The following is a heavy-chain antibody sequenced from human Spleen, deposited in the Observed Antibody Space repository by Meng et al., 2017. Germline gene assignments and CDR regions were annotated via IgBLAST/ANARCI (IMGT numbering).Heavy chain of an antibody. Sequence: GGSLRLSCAASGFTFSSYDMNWVRQAPGKGLEWVSYISCSGSTIYYADSVKGRFTISRDNAKNSLYLQMNSLRAEDTAVYYCARDSHPRMVVGAIPFDYWGQGTLVTVSS. CDR2: ISCSGSTI. J-gene: IGHJ4*02. CDR1: GFTFSSYD. V-gene: IGHV3-48*03. D-gene: IGHD1-26*01. CDR3: ARDSHPRMVVGAIPFDY.